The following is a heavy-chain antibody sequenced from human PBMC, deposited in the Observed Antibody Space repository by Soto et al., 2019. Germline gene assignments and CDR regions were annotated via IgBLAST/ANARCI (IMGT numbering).Heavy chain of an antibody. J-gene: IGHJ6*02. CDR1: GFTFDDYA. D-gene: IGHD4-4*01. Sequence: EVQLVESGGGLVQPGRSLRLSCAASGFTFDDYAMHWVRQAPGKGLEWVSGISWNSGSIGYADSVKGRFTISRDNAKNSLYRQINILRAEDTALYYCAKGRGLYSNYGGGYYGMDVWGQGTTVTVSS. CDR2: ISWNSGSI. CDR3: AKGRGLYSNYGGGYYGMDV. V-gene: IGHV3-9*01.